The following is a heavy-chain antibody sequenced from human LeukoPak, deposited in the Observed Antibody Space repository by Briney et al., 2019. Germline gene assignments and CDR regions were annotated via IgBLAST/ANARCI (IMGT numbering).Heavy chain of an antibody. Sequence: SETLSLTCTVSGGSISSGDYYWSWIRQPPGKGLEWIGYIYYSGSTYYNPSLKSRVTISVDTSKNQFSLKLSSVTAADTAMYYCARARGYSYGEVLENWGQGTLVTVSS. J-gene: IGHJ4*02. CDR1: GGSISSGDYY. D-gene: IGHD5-18*01. V-gene: IGHV4-30-4*08. CDR2: IYYSGST. CDR3: ARARGYSYGEVLEN.